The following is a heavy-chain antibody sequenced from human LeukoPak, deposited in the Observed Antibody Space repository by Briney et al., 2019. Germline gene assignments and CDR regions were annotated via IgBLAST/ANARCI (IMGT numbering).Heavy chain of an antibody. CDR3: AELGITMIGGI. D-gene: IGHD3-10*02. CDR2: IHHDGSNK. V-gene: IGHV3-30*02. J-gene: IGHJ6*04. CDR1: GFTFSSYG. Sequence: PGGSLRLSCAASGFTFSSYGMRWVRQAPGKGLDWVAFIHHDGSNKYYADSVRGRSTISRDNSKNTLYLQMNSLRAEDTAVYYCAELGITMIGGIWGKGTTVTISS.